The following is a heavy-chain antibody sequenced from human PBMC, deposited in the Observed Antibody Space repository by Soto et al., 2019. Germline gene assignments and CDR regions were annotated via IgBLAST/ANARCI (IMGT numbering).Heavy chain of an antibody. V-gene: IGHV3-66*01. CDR2: IQSGGPT. J-gene: IGHJ6*04. D-gene: IGHD2-15*01. CDR3: ARDDVLCDDGRCYGVPLDL. CDR1: GFTVSSKY. Sequence: EVQLVESGGGLVQPGGSLRLSCAASGFTVSSKYMSWVRQAPGKGLEWVSLIQSGGPTYYEDSVKGRFTISSETSENTVHLQIDSLRAEYTAVYYWARDDVLCDDGRCYGVPLDLWGKGTTVTVSS.